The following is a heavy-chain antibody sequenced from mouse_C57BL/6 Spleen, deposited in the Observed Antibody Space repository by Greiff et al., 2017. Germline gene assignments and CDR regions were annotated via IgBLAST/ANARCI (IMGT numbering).Heavy chain of an antibody. CDR1: GYTFTSYW. J-gene: IGHJ2*01. CDR3: ARHITTVAPDY. CDR2: IHPNSGST. V-gene: IGHV1-64*01. D-gene: IGHD1-1*01. Sequence: QVQLKQPGAELVKPGASVKLSCKASGYTFTSYWMHWVKQRPGQGLEWIGMIHPNSGSTNYNEKFKSKATLTVDKSSSTAYMQLSSLTSEDSAVYYCARHITTVAPDYWGQGTTLTVSS.